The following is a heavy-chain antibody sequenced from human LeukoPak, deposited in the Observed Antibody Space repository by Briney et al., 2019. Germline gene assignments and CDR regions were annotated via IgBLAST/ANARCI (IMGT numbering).Heavy chain of an antibody. Sequence: SETLSLTCAVYGGSFSGYYWSWIRQPPGKGLEWIGEINHSGSTNYNPSLKSRVTISVDTSKNRFSLKLSSVTAADTAVYYCARTPYYYDSSGYLWLDYWGQGTLVTVSS. CDR1: GGSFSGYY. CDR3: ARTPYYYDSSGYLWLDY. V-gene: IGHV4-34*01. CDR2: INHSGST. J-gene: IGHJ4*02. D-gene: IGHD3-22*01.